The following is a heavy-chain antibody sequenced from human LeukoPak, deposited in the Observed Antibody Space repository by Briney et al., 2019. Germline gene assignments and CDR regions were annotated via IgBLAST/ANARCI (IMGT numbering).Heavy chain of an antibody. J-gene: IGHJ4*02. Sequence: SETLSLTCTVSGGSISSSSYYWGWIRQPPGKGLEWIGGIYYSGSTYYNPSLKSRVTISVDTSKNQFSLKLSSVTAADTAVYYCARGIAAAGGYYFDYWGQGTLVTVSS. CDR2: IYYSGST. V-gene: IGHV4-39*01. CDR3: ARGIAAAGGYYFDY. CDR1: GGSISSSSYY. D-gene: IGHD6-13*01.